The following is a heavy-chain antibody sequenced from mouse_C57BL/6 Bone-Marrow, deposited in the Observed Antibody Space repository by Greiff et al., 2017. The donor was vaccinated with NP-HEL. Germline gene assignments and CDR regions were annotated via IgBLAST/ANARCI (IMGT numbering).Heavy chain of an antibody. CDR3: ARIAELRPHYFDY. J-gene: IGHJ2*01. V-gene: IGHV8-8*01. CDR2: IGWDDDK. D-gene: IGHD3-2*02. CDR1: GFSLSTFGMG. Sequence: QVQLKESGPGILQPSQTLSLTCSFSGFSLSTFGMGVGWIRQPSGKGLEWLAQIGWDDDKYYNPALKSRLTISKDTSKNQVFLKIANVDTADTATYYCARIAELRPHYFDYWGQGTTLTVSS.